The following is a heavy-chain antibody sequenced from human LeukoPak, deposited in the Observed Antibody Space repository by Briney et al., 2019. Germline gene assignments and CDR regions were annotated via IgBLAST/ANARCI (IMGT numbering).Heavy chain of an antibody. CDR3: ARRMTRDYFYMDV. J-gene: IGHJ6*03. CDR2: ISGSGGST. CDR1: GFTFSSYA. Sequence: GGSLRLSCAASGFTFSSYAMSWVRQAPGKGLEWVSAISGSGGSTYYADSVKGRFTISRDNSKNTLYLQMNSLRAEDTAVYYCARRMTRDYFYMDVWGKGTTVTISS. V-gene: IGHV3-23*01.